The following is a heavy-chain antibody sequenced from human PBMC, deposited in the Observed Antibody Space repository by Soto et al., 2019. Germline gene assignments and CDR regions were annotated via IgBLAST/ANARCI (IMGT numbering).Heavy chain of an antibody. D-gene: IGHD5-18*01. CDR2: ISSSSSYT. Sequence: QVQLVESGGGLVKPGGSLRLSCAASGFTFSDYYMGWIRQAPGKGLEWVSYISSSSSYTNYADSVKGRFTISRDNAKNSLYLQMNSLRAEDTAVYYCARDTVKEQLWLLGYFDLWGRGTLVTVSS. CDR3: ARDTVKEQLWLLGYFDL. CDR1: GFTFSDYY. J-gene: IGHJ2*01. V-gene: IGHV3-11*06.